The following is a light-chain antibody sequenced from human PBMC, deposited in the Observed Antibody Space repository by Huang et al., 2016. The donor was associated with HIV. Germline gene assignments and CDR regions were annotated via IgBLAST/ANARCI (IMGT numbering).Light chain of an antibody. V-gene: IGKV3-15*01. CDR3: QQYHNWPYT. CDR1: QSAATN. Sequence: EIIMTQSPATLSLSPGEGASLSCRANQSAATNLAWYLHRPGQSPRILIFGASTRACGLPGRFSGRGCGTQFTRTVSGLQSEDFAVYCCQQYHNWPYTFGQGTKLEI. CDR2: GAS. J-gene: IGKJ2*01.